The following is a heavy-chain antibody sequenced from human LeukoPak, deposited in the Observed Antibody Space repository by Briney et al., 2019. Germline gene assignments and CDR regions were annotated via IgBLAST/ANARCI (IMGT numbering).Heavy chain of an antibody. V-gene: IGHV1-18*01. Sequence: ASVKASCKASGYTFTSYGISWVRQAPGQGLEWMGWISAYNGNTNYAQKLQGRVTMTTDTSTSTAYMELRSLRSDDSAVYYCARDGISDIVVVPAAIYYYYMDVWGKGTTVTVSS. CDR3: ARDGISDIVVVPAAIYYYYMDV. CDR1: GYTFTSYG. D-gene: IGHD2-2*01. CDR2: ISAYNGNT. J-gene: IGHJ6*03.